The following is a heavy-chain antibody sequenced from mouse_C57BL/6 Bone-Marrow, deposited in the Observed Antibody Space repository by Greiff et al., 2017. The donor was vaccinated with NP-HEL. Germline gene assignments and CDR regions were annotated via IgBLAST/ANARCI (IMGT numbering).Heavy chain of an antibody. J-gene: IGHJ2*01. V-gene: IGHV5-9*01. CDR3: ARQGGTFDY. CDR1: GFTFSSYT. Sequence: DVKLVESGGGLVKPGGSLKLSCAASGFTFSSYTISWVRQTPEKRLEWVATISGGGGNTYYPDSVKGRFTISRDNAKNTLYLQMSSLRSEDTALYYCARQGGTFDYWGQGTTLTVSS. CDR2: ISGGGGNT.